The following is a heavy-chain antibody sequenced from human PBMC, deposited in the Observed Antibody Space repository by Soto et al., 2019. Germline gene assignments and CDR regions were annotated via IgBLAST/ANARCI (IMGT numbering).Heavy chain of an antibody. Sequence: PSGSMILSSAASGFTFNSYVMTWVRQAPGEGLEWVSSISRRGRGSAYYADSVKGRFTISRDNSENTLFLQMNNLRDEDTAKTGPVFDYWGQGTLVTVSS. CDR3: VFDY. V-gene: IGHV3-23*01. D-gene: IGHD1-1*01. CDR1: GFTFNSYV. J-gene: IGHJ4*02. CDR2: ISRRGRGSA.